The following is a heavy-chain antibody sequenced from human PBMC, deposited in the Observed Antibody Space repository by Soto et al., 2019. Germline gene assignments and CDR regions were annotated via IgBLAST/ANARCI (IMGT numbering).Heavy chain of an antibody. D-gene: IGHD6-13*01. V-gene: IGHV3-30-3*01. Sequence: QVQLVESGGGVVQPGRSLTIFCTASGFTFKHNAMHWIRRAPAKGLEWVADISYDGSTKNYADSVKGRFTISRDNSKNTLSLQMSALKSEDTATYYCAREGIAESGPNYYDLWCQGTLVAVSS. CDR3: AREGIAESGPNYYDL. CDR1: GFTFKHNA. J-gene: IGHJ4*02. CDR2: ISYDGSTK.